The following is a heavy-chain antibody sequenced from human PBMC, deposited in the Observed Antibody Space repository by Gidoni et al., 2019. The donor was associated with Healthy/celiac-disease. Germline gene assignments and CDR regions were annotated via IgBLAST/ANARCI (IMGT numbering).Heavy chain of an antibody. J-gene: IGHJ4*02. CDR3: AREAVDTAMVLDY. D-gene: IGHD5-18*01. V-gene: IGHV4-31*03. CDR1: GGSISSGGYY. Sequence: QVQLQESGPGLVKPSQTLSLTCTLSGGSISSGGYYWSWIRQHPGKGLEWIGYIYYSGSTYYNPSLKSRVTISVDTSKNQFSLKLSSVTAADTAVYYCAREAVDTAMVLDYWGQGTLVTVSS. CDR2: IYYSGST.